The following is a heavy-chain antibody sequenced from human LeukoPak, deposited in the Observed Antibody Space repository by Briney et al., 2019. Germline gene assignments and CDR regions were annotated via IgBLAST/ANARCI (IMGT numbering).Heavy chain of an antibody. CDR3: ARDRGYSTFDI. CDR2: MNQDGSEK. J-gene: IGHJ3*02. D-gene: IGHD5-18*01. Sequence: GESLRLSCAASGFTFSSYWMAWVRQAPGKGLEWVANMNQDGSEKNYVDSVKGRFTISRDNAKNSLCLQMSSLRAEDTAVYYCARDRGYSTFDIWGQGTMVTVSS. CDR1: GFTFSSYW. V-gene: IGHV3-7*05.